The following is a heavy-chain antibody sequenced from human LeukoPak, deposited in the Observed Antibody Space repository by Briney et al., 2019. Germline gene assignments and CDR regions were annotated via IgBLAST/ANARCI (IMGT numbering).Heavy chain of an antibody. CDR1: GFTVSSNY. Sequence: PGGSLRLSCAASGFTVSSNYMSWVREAPGKGLEWVSVIYSGGSTYYADSVKGRFTISRDNSKNTLYLQMNSLRAEDTAVYYCARDTVLLWFGELSDDAFDIWGQGTMVTVSS. V-gene: IGHV3-53*01. CDR2: IYSGGST. D-gene: IGHD3-10*01. CDR3: ARDTVLLWFGELSDDAFDI. J-gene: IGHJ3*02.